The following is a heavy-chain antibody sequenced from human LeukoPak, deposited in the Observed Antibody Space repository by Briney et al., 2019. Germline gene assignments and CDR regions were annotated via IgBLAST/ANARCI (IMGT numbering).Heavy chain of an antibody. Sequence: GGTLRLSCAASGFVFSNYGMSWVRQAPGKGLEWVSAVRGNAGTTYYADSVKGRFTIFRDNSKNMLYLQMNSLRVEDTAVYYCAKGHTDSSGYYYFDSWGQGTLVTVSS. CDR3: AKGHTDSSGYYYFDS. J-gene: IGHJ4*02. D-gene: IGHD3-22*01. V-gene: IGHV3-23*01. CDR2: VRGNAGTT. CDR1: GFVFSNYG.